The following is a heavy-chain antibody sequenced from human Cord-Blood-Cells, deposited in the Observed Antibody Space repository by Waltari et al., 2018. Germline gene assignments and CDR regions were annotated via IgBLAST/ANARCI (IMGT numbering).Heavy chain of an antibody. J-gene: IGHJ3*02. V-gene: IGHV3-23*01. CDR3: AKVSPPYCTNGVCYAFDI. CDR2: ISGSGGSK. D-gene: IGHD2-8*01. CDR1: GFTFSSYA. Sequence: EVQLLESGGGLVQPGGSLILSCAASGFTFSSYAMSWVRQAPGKGLEWVSAISGSGGSKYDAGSVKGRFTISRDNSKNTLYLQMNSLRAEDTAVYYCAKVSPPYCTNGVCYAFDIWGQGTMVTVSS.